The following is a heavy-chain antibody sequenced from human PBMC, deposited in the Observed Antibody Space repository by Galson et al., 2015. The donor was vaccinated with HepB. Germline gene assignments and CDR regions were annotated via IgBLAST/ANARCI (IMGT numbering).Heavy chain of an antibody. V-gene: IGHV3-23*01. CDR3: AKGNRGYSYGDYFDY. CDR1: GFTFSSYA. D-gene: IGHD5-18*01. CDR2: ISGSGGST. Sequence: SLRLSCAASGFTFSSYAMSWVRQAPGKGLEWVSAISGSGGSTYYADSVKGRFTVSRDNSKNTLYLQMNSLRAEDTAVYYCAKGNRGYSYGDYFDYWGQGTLVTVSS. J-gene: IGHJ4*02.